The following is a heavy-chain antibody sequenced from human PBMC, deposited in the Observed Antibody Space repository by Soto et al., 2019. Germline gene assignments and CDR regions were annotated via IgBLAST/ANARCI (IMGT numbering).Heavy chain of an antibody. CDR1: GGSFSGYY. CDR2: INHSGST. CDR3: ARKKITGLFDY. J-gene: IGHJ4*02. Sequence: QVQLQQWGAGLLKPSETLSLTCAVYGGSFSGYYWTWIRQPPGTGLEWIGEINHSGSTNYNPSLKSRGTISVDTSKNPCPLKLTSVTAADTAVYYCARKKITGLFDYWGQGTRVTVSS. V-gene: IGHV4-34*01. D-gene: IGHD2-8*02.